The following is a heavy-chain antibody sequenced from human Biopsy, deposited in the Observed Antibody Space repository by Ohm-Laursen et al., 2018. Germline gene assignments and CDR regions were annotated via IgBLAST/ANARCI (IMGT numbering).Heavy chain of an antibody. CDR3: ARDPLNGHKHFDY. J-gene: IGHJ4*02. CDR1: SYTFTDYN. D-gene: IGHD2-8*01. CDR2: INCKTGAT. V-gene: IGHV1-2*02. Sequence: SVTVSCKASSYTFTDYNIHWMRQAPRQGLEWLGYINCKTGATNYAQKFQGTVTMTRDTSISTAYLTLGSLRSADTAIYYCARDPLNGHKHFDYWGQGSLVTVSS.